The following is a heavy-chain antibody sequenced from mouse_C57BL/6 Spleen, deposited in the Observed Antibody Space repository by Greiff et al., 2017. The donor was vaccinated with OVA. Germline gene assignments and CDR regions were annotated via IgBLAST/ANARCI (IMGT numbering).Heavy chain of an antibody. V-gene: IGHV5-4*01. Sequence: EVKLEESGGGLVKPGGSLKLSCAASGFTFSSYAMSWVRQTPEKRLEWVATISDGGSYTYYPDNVKGRFTISRDNAKNNLYLQMSHLKSEDTAMYYCARDRTAQATDFDYWGQGTTLTVSS. CDR2: ISDGGSYT. CDR3: ARDRTAQATDFDY. D-gene: IGHD3-2*02. J-gene: IGHJ2*01. CDR1: GFTFSSYA.